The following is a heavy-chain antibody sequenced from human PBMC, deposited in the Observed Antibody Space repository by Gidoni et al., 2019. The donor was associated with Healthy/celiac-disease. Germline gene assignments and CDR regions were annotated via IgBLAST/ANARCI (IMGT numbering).Heavy chain of an antibody. CDR1: GGSISSGDYS. CDR2: IYYSGST. Sequence: VQLQESGPGRVKPSQPLSLPCPVSGGSISSGDYSWSGIRQPPGKGLEWIGYIYYSGSTYYNPSLKSRVTISVDTSKNQFSLKLSSVTAADTAVYYCARLLTGDTFDIWGQGTMVTVSS. J-gene: IGHJ3*02. V-gene: IGHV4-30-4*01. D-gene: IGHD7-27*01. CDR3: ARLLTGDTFDI.